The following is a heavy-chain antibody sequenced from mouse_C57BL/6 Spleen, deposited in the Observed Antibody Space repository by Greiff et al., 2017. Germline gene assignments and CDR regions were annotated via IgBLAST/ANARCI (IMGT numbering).Heavy chain of an antibody. D-gene: IGHD4-1*01. V-gene: IGHV1-52*01. CDR2: IDPSDSET. Sequence: QVQLQQPGAELVRPGSSVKLSCKASGYTFTSYWMPWVKQRPIQGLEWIGNIDPSDSETHYNQKFKDKATLTVDKSSSTAYMQLSSLTSEDSAVYYCARGTGSWFAYWGQGTLVTVSA. CDR1: GYTFTSYW. J-gene: IGHJ3*01. CDR3: ARGTGSWFAY.